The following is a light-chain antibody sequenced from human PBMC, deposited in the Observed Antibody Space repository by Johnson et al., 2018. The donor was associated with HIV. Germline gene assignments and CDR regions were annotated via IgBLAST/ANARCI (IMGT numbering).Light chain of an antibody. CDR1: SSNIGNNY. J-gene: IGLJ1*01. Sequence: QSVLTQSPSVSAAPGQKVTISCSGSSSNIGNNYVSWYQQLPGTAPKLLIYENNKRPSGIPDLFSGSKSGTSATLGITGLQTGDEADYYCGAWDSSLSAYVFGTGTKVTVL. CDR3: GAWDSSLSAYV. CDR2: ENN. V-gene: IGLV1-51*02.